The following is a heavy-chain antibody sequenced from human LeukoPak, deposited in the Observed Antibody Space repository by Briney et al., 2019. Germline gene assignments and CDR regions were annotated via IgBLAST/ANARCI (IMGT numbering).Heavy chain of an antibody. CDR2: IFWDDDK. D-gene: IGHD2-2*01. Sequence: SGPTLVKPTQTLTLTSTLSGFSISSTEVDGGWFRQPPGKALEWLALIFWDDDKRYSPSLKSRLSLTKDSPKNQLVLSILNMDPVDTGTYYRALKKYCSRTSCHSDYWGHGALVIVS. CDR1: GFSISSTEVD. CDR3: ALKKYCSRTSCHSDY. V-gene: IGHV2-5*02. J-gene: IGHJ4*01.